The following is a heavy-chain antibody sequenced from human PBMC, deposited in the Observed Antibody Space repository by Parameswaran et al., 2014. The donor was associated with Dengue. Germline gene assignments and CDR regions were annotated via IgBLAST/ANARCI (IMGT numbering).Heavy chain of an antibody. V-gene: IGHV4-38-2*01. Sequence: WIRQPPGKGLEWIGSIYHSGNTYYNPSLKSRVSISVDTSKNHLSLRLRSVAAADTAVYYCALVVSHSYNYAMDVWGQGTTVTVSS. CDR3: ALVVSHSYNYAMDV. J-gene: IGHJ6*02. CDR2: IYHSGNT. D-gene: IGHD2-21*01.